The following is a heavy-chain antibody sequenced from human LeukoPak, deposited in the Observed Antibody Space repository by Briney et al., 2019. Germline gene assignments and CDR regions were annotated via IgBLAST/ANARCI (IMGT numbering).Heavy chain of an antibody. CDR1: GGTFSSYA. Sequence: SVKVSCEASGGTFSSYAISSVRPDPGEGLEWMGRIIPIFGIANYAQKLQGRVTTTADKSTSTAYMELSSLRTEYTAVYYCARDCSSTSCRGYDYYYGMDVWGQGTTVTVSS. CDR3: ARDCSSTSCRGYDYYYGMDV. J-gene: IGHJ6*02. CDR2: IIPIFGIA. D-gene: IGHD2-2*01. V-gene: IGHV1-69*17.